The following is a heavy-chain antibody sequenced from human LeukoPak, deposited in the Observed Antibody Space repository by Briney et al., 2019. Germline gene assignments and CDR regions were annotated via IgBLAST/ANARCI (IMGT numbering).Heavy chain of an antibody. V-gene: IGHV3-11*06. D-gene: IGHD1-1*01. CDR1: GFSFSDSY. Sequence: AGGSLRLSCAAPGFSFSDSYMTWVRQAPGKGLEWLSYISGNSGDINYADSVKGRFTISRDNAKNSLYLQMNSLRVEDTAVYYCARDPRTVRIWGQGTLVTVSS. CDR2: ISGNSGDI. CDR3: ARDPRTVRI. J-gene: IGHJ4*02.